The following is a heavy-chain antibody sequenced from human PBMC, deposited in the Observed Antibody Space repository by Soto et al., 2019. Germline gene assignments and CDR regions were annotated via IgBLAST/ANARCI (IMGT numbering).Heavy chain of an antibody. CDR1: GFTFSSDV. CDR2: INRSGDTS. CDR3: AKGSNWYHRDWFDP. D-gene: IGHD6-13*01. Sequence: EVKLLESGGGLVQPGGSLRLSCSASGFTFSSDVMSWFRQAPGKGLEWVSTINRSGDTSYYADSVKGRFTISRDNSKNTLYLRMNSLTADDTAIYYCAKGSNWYHRDWFDPWGQGTLVTVSS. V-gene: IGHV3-23*01. J-gene: IGHJ5*02.